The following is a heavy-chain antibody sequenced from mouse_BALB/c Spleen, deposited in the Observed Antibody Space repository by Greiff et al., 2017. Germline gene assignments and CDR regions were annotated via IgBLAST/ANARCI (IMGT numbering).Heavy chain of an antibody. J-gene: IGHJ1*01. CDR3: ARSTGPYWYFDV. V-gene: IGHV5-17*02. CDR1: GFTFSSFG. D-gene: IGHD2-1*01. CDR2: ISNGSSTI. Sequence: DVQLVESGGGLVQPGGSRKLSCAASGFTFSSFGMHWVRQAPEKGLEWVAYISNGSSTIYYADTVKGRFTISRDNPKNTLFLQMTSQRSEDTAMYYCARSTGPYWYFDVWGAGTTVTVSS.